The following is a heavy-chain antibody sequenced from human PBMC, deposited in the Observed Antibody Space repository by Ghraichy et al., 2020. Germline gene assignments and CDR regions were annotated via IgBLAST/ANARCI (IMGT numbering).Heavy chain of an antibody. V-gene: IGHV4-59*08. D-gene: IGHD2-2*01. CDR1: GGSISSNY. CDR3: ARHVSGSSSIDY. Sequence: SETLSLTCSVSGGSISSNYWTWIRQPPGKGLEWIGDISYTGMIAYSPSLKSRVTISVDTSKDQFSLKLSSVTAADTAVYYCARHVSGSSSIDYWGQGTLVTVSS. J-gene: IGHJ4*02. CDR2: ISYTGMI.